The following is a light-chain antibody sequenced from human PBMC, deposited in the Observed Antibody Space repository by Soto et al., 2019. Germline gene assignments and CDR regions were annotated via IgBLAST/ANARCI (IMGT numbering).Light chain of an antibody. Sequence: QAVVTQEPSLTVSPGRTVTLTCAPSSGAVTSGNYPNWFQQKPGQAPRALIYSTNHKYSWTPARFSGSLLGGKAPLTLSGVAAEDEADYYRLLYCGGQLGVFGGGTKLTVL. CDR3: LLYCGGQLGV. CDR2: STN. V-gene: IGLV7-43*01. CDR1: SGAVTSGNY. J-gene: IGLJ2*01.